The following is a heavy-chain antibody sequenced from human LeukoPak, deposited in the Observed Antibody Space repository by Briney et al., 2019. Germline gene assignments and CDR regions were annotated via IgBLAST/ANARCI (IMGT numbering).Heavy chain of an antibody. J-gene: IGHJ6*02. D-gene: IGHD6-13*01. V-gene: IGHV3-7*05. CDR1: GFTFSNYW. CDR2: IKQDGSEE. Sequence: PGGSLRLSCTASGFTFSNYWMSWVCQTPEKGLEWVANIKQDGSEEVYVDSVKGRFTISRDNAQRSLYLQMNSLRAEDTAVYYCARDPYSSSWSYGMDVWGQGTTVTVSS. CDR3: ARDPYSSSWSYGMDV.